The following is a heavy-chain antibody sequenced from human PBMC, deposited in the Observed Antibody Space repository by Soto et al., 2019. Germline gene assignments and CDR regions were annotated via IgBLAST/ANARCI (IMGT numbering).Heavy chain of an antibody. CDR2: ISGSGGTT. CDR1: GFTFSTYA. Sequence: GGSLRLSCAASGFTFSTYAMSWVRQAPGKGLEWVSAISGSGGTTYFADSVKGRFTISRDNSKNTLYMQMNSLRAEDTAVYYCANSYGSGSQNWGQGTLVTVSS. D-gene: IGHD3-10*01. CDR3: ANSYGSGSQN. J-gene: IGHJ4*02. V-gene: IGHV3-23*01.